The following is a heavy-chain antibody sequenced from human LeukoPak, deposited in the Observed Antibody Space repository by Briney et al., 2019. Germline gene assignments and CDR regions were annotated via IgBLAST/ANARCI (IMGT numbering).Heavy chain of an antibody. CDR1: GFTFSSYG. Sequence: GRSLRLSCAASGFTFSSYGMHWVRQAPGKGLEWVAVISYDGSNKYYADSVKGRFTISRDNSKSTLYLQMNSLRAEDTAVYYRAKPAINYWGQGTLVTVSS. V-gene: IGHV3-30*18. CDR2: ISYDGSNK. D-gene: IGHD2-21*01. J-gene: IGHJ4*02. CDR3: AKPAINY.